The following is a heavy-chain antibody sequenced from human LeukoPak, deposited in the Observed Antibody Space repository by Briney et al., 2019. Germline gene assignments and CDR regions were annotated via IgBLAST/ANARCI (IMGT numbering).Heavy chain of an antibody. J-gene: IGHJ6*02. CDR1: GFSFSSYA. V-gene: IGHV3-23*01. CDR2: ISSTGGTI. D-gene: IGHD6-13*01. CDR3: AKHIVADGRIGDDFHYGMDV. Sequence: GGSLRLSCAASGFSFSSYAMNWVRQAPGKELEWVSSISSTGGTIYYADSVEGRFTTSRDNSKNILYVQMNSLRAEDTAAYYCAKHIVADGRIGDDFHYGMDVWGQGAMVTVSS.